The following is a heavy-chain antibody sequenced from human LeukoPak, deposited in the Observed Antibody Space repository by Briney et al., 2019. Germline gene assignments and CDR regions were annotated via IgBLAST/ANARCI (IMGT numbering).Heavy chain of an antibody. V-gene: IGHV4-34*01. CDR3: ARGLRREQQLLRAFDY. Sequence: PSETLSLTCAVYGGSFSGYYWSWIRQPPGKGLEWIGEINHSGSTNYNPSLKSRVTISVDTSKNQFSLKLSSVTAADTAVYYCARGLRREQQLLRAFDYWGQGTPVTVSS. CDR2: INHSGST. CDR1: GGSFSGYY. J-gene: IGHJ4*02. D-gene: IGHD6-13*01.